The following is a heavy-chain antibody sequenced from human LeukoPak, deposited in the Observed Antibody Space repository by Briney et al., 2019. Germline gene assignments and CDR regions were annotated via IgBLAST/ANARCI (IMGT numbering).Heavy chain of an antibody. CDR1: GFTFDDYA. V-gene: IGHV3-43*02. CDR3: AKDIELTGTGGYFDY. D-gene: IGHD1-7*01. Sequence: GGSLRLSCAASGFTFDDYAMHWVRQAPGKGLEWVSLISGDGGSTYYADSVKGRFTISRDNSKNSLYLQMNSLRTEDTALYYCAKDIELTGTGGYFDYWGQGTLVTVSS. CDR2: ISGDGGST. J-gene: IGHJ4*02.